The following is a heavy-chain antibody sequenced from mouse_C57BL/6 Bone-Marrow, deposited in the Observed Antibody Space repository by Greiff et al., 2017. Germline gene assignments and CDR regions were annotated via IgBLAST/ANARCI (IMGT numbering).Heavy chain of an antibody. CDR1: GYTFTSYW. Sequence: QVQLQQPGAELVKPGASVKLSCKASGYTFTSYWMHWVKQRPGQGLEWIGMIHPNSGSTNYNEKFKSKATLTVDKSSSTAYMQLSSLTSEDSAVYYGARWDYDYPYAMDYWGQGTSVTVSS. V-gene: IGHV1-64*01. D-gene: IGHD2-4*01. CDR3: ARWDYDYPYAMDY. CDR2: IHPNSGST. J-gene: IGHJ4*01.